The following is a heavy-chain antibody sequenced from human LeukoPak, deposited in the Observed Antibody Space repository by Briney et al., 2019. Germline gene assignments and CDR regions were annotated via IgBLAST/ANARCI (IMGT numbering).Heavy chain of an antibody. J-gene: IGHJ4*02. D-gene: IGHD3-3*01. CDR1: GFTFSSYS. V-gene: IGHV3-48*02. Sequence: GGSLRLSCAASGFTFSSYSMNWVRQAPGKGLGWVSYISSSSSTIYYADSVKGRFTISRDNAKNSLYLQMNSLRDEDTAVYYCARDRAITIFGVAPTPFDYWGQGTLVTVSS. CDR3: ARDRAITIFGVAPTPFDY. CDR2: ISSSSSTI.